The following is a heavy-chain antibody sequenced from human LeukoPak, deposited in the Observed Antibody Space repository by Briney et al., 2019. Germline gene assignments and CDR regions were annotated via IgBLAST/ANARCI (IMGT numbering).Heavy chain of an antibody. CDR2: INHSGST. V-gene: IGHV4-34*01. Sequence: SETLSLTCAVYGGSFSGYYWSWIRQPPGKGLEWIGEINHSGSTNYNPSLESRVTISVDTSKNQFSLKLSSATAADTAVYYCARRLLGDSKKFDPWGQGTLVTVSS. CDR1: GGSFSGYY. CDR3: ARRLLGDSKKFDP. D-gene: IGHD3-22*01. J-gene: IGHJ5*02.